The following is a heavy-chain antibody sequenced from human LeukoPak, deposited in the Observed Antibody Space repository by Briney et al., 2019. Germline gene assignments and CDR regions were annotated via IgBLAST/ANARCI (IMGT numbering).Heavy chain of an antibody. CDR3: TRDRSRAEDD. D-gene: IGHD1-14*01. J-gene: IGHJ4*02. Sequence: GGSLRLSCAASGFTSSGHWMSWVRQAPGKGLEWVANINQGGSDKYYVDSVKGRFTISRDNANNLLYPQMNSLRGEDTAVYYCTRDRSRAEDDWGQGTLVTVSS. V-gene: IGHV3-7*01. CDR1: GFTSSGHW. CDR2: INQGGSDK.